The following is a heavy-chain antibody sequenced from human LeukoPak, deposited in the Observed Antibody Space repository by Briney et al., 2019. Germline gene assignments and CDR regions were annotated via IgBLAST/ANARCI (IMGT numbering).Heavy chain of an antibody. D-gene: IGHD3-16*01. CDR2: IITSSSYT. CDR1: GFTFSDYY. Sequence: PGGSLRLSCAASGFTFSDYYMSWIRQAPGKGLEWVSYIITSSSYTNYAHSVKGRFTISRDTAKNSLYLQMNSLRAEDTAVYYCARLIIVATNFDYWGQGTLVTVSS. CDR3: ARLIIVATNFDY. J-gene: IGHJ4*02. V-gene: IGHV3-11*06.